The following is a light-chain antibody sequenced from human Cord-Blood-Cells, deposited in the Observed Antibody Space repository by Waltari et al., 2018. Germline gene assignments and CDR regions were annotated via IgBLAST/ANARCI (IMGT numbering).Light chain of an antibody. CDR3: YSRCSSGNQV. J-gene: IGLJ1*01. Sequence: SSELTQDPAVSVALGQIVRITCQGDSLRSYYASRYQQKPGPAPVSVIYGKYNRPSGIPDRFSGSSSGNTASVTIAEAQAEDEADYSCYSRCSSGNQVFGTGTKVTVL. V-gene: IGLV3-19*01. CDR1: SLRSYY. CDR2: GKY.